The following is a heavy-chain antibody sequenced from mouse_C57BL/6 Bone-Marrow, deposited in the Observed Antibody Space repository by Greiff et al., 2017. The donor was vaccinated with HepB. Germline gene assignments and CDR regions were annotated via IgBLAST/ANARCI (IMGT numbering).Heavy chain of an antibody. Sequence: VQLQQSGAELARPGASVKLSCKASGYTFTSYGISWVKQRTGQGLEWIGEIYPRSGNTYYNEKFKGKSTLTVDKSSSTAYMQLSSLTSEDSAVYYCAREMPFITTVVFDYWGQGTTLTVSS. D-gene: IGHD1-1*01. J-gene: IGHJ2*01. CDR3: AREMPFITTVVFDY. CDR2: IYPRSGNT. V-gene: IGHV1-81*01. CDR1: GYTFTSYG.